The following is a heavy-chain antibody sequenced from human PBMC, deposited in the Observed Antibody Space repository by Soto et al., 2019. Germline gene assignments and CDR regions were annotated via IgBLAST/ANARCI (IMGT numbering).Heavy chain of an antibody. CDR1: GGTFSSYT. Sequence: QVQLVQSGAEVKKPGSSVKVSCKASGGTFSSYTISWVRQAPGQGLEWMGRIIPILGIANYAQKFQGRVTITADKSTSTASMELSSLRSEDTAVYYCASSYSSSQPPRVSSSYGMDVWGQGTTVTVSS. J-gene: IGHJ6*02. V-gene: IGHV1-69*02. D-gene: IGHD6-13*01. CDR2: IIPILGIA. CDR3: ASSYSSSQPPRVSSSYGMDV.